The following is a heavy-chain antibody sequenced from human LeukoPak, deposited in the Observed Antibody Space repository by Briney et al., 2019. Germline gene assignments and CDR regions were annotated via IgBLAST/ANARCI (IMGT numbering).Heavy chain of an antibody. D-gene: IGHD2-2*01. J-gene: IGHJ5*02. CDR3: AREARKTEEYQLPPEDWFDP. Sequence: SETLSLTCTVSGGSISSYYWSWIRQPAGKGLEWIGRIYTSGSTNYNPSLKSRVTMSVDTSKNQLSLKLSSVTAADTAVYYCAREARKTEEYQLPPEDWFDPWGQGTLVTVSS. CDR2: IYTSGST. V-gene: IGHV4-4*07. CDR1: GGSISSYY.